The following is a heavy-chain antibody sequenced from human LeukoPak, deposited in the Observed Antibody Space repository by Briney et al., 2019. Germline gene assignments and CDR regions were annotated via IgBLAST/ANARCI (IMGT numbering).Heavy chain of an antibody. CDR3: ARGRTGYQLPPTKKDYSYYYVDV. CDR1: GGSFSGHY. CDR2: VNLSGSS. Sequence: SETLSLTCAVYGGSFSGHYWSWIRQPPGPGQERIGEVNLSGSSNNNPSLTRRVTISADTSKTQFSLKLSSVTAADTAVYYCARGRTGYQLPPTKKDYSYYYVDVWDRGTTVTVSS. V-gene: IGHV4-34*01. D-gene: IGHD2-2*01. J-gene: IGHJ6*03.